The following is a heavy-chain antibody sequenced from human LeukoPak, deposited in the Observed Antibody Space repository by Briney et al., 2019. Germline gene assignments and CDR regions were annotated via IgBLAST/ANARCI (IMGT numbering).Heavy chain of an antibody. J-gene: IGHJ4*02. CDR1: GFTFSSYA. CDR3: AKDPIETYYYGSGSSTSSDY. CDR2: ISGSGGST. D-gene: IGHD3-10*01. V-gene: IGHV3-23*01. Sequence: GGSLRLSCAASGFTFSSYAMSWVRQAPGKGLEWVSAISGSGGSTYYADSVKGRFTISRDNSKNTLYLQMNSLRAEDTAVYYCAKDPIETYYYGSGSSTSSDYWGQGTLVTVSS.